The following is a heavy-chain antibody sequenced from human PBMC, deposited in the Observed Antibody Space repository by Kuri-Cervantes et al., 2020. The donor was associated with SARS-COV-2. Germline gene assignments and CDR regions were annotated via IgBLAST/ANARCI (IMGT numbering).Heavy chain of an antibody. CDR3: VREGDHWNFDY. CDR1: GFTFSGHW. Sequence: ESLKISCAASGFTFSGHWIHWVRQAPGKGLVWVSRINPDGSYTNNADSVKGRFTLSRDNAKNMLFLQMNSLRPEDTAVYYCVREGDHWNFDYWGQGTLVTFSS. V-gene: IGHV3-74*01. CDR2: INPDGSYT. J-gene: IGHJ4*02. D-gene: IGHD1-1*01.